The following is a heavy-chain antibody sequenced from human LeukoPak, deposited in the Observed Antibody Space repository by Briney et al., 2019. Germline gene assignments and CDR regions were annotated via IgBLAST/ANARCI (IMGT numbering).Heavy chain of an antibody. Sequence: SETLSLTCTVSGDSITGYFWSWIRQPPGKGLEWIGYIYYSGGTNYNPSLKSRVTISVDTSKNQFSLKLSSVTAADTAVYYCAKDGSGFVSWGQGTLVIVSS. D-gene: IGHD6-19*01. CDR1: GDSITGYF. CDR3: AKDGSGFVS. V-gene: IGHV4-59*01. CDR2: IYYSGGT. J-gene: IGHJ5*02.